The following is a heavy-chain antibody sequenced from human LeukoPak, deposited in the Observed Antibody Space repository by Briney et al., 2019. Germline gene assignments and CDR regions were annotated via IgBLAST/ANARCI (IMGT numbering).Heavy chain of an antibody. CDR3: ARRSGSSPDFDY. V-gene: IGHV3-66*01. D-gene: IGHD1-26*01. CDR2: IYSGGTT. J-gene: IGHJ4*02. CDR1: GFTVSSKY. Sequence: PGGSLRLSCTASGFTVSSKYMSWVRQAPGKGLKWVSVIYSGGTTYYADSVKGRFTISRDNSKNTLYLQMNSLRAEDTAVYYCARRSGSSPDFDYWGQGTLVTVSS.